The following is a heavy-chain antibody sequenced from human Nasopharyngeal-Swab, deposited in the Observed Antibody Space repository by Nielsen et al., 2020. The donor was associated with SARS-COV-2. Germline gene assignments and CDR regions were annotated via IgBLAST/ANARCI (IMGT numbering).Heavy chain of an antibody. J-gene: IGHJ6*03. CDR2: IYPGDSDT. D-gene: IGHD1-26*01. Sequence: VRQMPGKCLEWVGIIYPGDSDTRYSPSFQGQVTISADKSISTAYLQWSSLKASATAMYYCARHVRGVGWELLRGYSYYYMDVWGKGTTVTVSS. V-gene: IGHV5-51*01. CDR3: ARHVRGVGWELLRGYSYYYMDV.